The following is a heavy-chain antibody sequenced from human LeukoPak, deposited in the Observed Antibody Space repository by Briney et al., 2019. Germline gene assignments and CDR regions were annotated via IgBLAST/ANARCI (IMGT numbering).Heavy chain of an antibody. CDR3: ALGMTTVRDWFDP. CDR2: IKPNSGGT. V-gene: IGHV1-2*02. D-gene: IGHD4-11*01. Sequence: GASVTVSCKASGYTFTGYYMHWVRQPPGQGLEWMGWIKPNSGGTNYAQKFQGRVTMTRDTSISTAYMELSRLRSDDTAVYYCALGMTTVRDWFDPWGQGTLVTVSS. J-gene: IGHJ5*02. CDR1: GYTFTGYY.